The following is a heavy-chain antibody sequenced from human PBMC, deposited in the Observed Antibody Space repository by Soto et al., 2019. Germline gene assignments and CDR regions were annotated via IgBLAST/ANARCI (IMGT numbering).Heavy chain of an antibody. Sequence: ASVKVSCKASGYTFTSYGISWVRQAPGQGLEWMGWISAYNGNTNYAQKLQGRVTMTTDTSTSTAYMELRSLRSDDPAVYYCARDYPSRVFWGGYFSGTYNWFAPGGQGTRVPVSS. CDR1: GYTFTSYG. CDR2: ISAYNGNT. V-gene: IGHV1-18*01. CDR3: ARDYPSRVFWGGYFSGTYNWFAP. D-gene: IGHD3-3*01. J-gene: IGHJ5*02.